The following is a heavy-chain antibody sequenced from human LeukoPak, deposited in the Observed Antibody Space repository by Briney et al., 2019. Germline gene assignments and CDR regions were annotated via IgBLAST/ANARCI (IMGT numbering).Heavy chain of an antibody. V-gene: IGHV4-30-2*01. J-gene: IGHJ3*02. Sequence: PSETLSLTCTVSDGSISRTGSSSSWIRQPPGQGLEWLAYTYHSASTYYNPSLKSRLTISLDRSRNQFSLKLSSVTAADSAVYYCARGVDTASGDGFDIWGQGTMVTVSS. CDR1: DGSISRTGSS. CDR2: TYHSAST. D-gene: IGHD5-18*01. CDR3: ARGVDTASGDGFDI.